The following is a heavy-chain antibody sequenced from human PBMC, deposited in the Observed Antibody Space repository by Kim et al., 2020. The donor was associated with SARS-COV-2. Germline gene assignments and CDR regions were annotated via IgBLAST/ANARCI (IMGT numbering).Heavy chain of an antibody. Sequence: GGSLRLSCAASGFTFSSYAMSWVRQAPGKGLEWVSAISGSGGSTYYADSVKGRFTISRDNSKNTLYLQMNSLRAEDTAVYYCAKANRGVPAAAAGYYYYGMDVWGQGTTVTVSS. CDR1: GFTFSSYA. CDR2: ISGSGGST. D-gene: IGHD2-2*01. J-gene: IGHJ6*02. V-gene: IGHV3-23*01. CDR3: AKANRGVPAAAAGYYYYGMDV.